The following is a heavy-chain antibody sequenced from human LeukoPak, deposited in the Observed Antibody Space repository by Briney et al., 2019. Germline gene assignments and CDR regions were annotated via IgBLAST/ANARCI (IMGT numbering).Heavy chain of an antibody. V-gene: IGHV3-15*01. Sequence: GGSLRLSXAASGFTFXXXXXXXXRQXXGXXXXXXXXXXXKXDGGXTDYAAPXXXRXTIXRDDSKNTLYLQMNSLKTEDTAVYYCTTRPIGSGWYVYYFDYWGQGTLVTVSS. CDR2: XXXKXDGGXT. J-gene: IGHJ4*02. CDR1: GFTFXXXX. D-gene: IGHD6-19*01. CDR3: TTRPIGSGWYVYYFDY.